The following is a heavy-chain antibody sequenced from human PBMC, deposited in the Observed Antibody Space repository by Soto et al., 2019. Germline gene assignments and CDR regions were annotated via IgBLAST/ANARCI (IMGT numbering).Heavy chain of an antibody. D-gene: IGHD1-26*01. V-gene: IGHV3-30*18. CDR3: AKDNSGTYFWLDY. Sequence: QVQLVESGGGVVQPGGSLRLSCAASGFTFSSYGMHWVRQAPGKGLEWVAVISYDESNKYCADSVKGRFTISRDNSKNTLYLQMNSLRAEDTVVYYCAKDNSGTYFWLDYWGQGTLVIVSS. CDR1: GFTFSSYG. J-gene: IGHJ4*02. CDR2: ISYDESNK.